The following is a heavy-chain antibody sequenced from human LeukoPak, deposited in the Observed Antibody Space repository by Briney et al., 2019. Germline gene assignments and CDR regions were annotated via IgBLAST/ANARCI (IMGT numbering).Heavy chain of an antibody. CDR2: INSEGSST. CDR1: SFTFSDYW. D-gene: IGHD3-16*01. Sequence: GGSLRLSCVASSFTFSDYWMHWVRQAPGKGLVWVSRINSEGSSTNYADSVKGRFTISRDNAKNTLYLQMNSLRAEDTAVYYCARFNYDSKYYDYWGQGTLVTVSS. CDR3: ARFNYDSKYYDY. V-gene: IGHV3-74*01. J-gene: IGHJ4*02.